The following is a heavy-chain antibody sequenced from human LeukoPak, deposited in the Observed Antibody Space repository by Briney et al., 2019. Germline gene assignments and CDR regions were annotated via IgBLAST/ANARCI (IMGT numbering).Heavy chain of an antibody. CDR1: GGSFSGYY. Sequence: PSETLSLTCAVYGGSFSGYYWSWIRQPPGKGLEWIGEINHSGSTNYNRSLKSRVTISVDTSKNQFSLKLSSVTAADTAVYYCARDEYSSGWYAYWGQGTLVTVSS. CDR3: ARDEYSSGWYAY. V-gene: IGHV4-34*01. CDR2: INHSGST. J-gene: IGHJ4*02. D-gene: IGHD6-19*01.